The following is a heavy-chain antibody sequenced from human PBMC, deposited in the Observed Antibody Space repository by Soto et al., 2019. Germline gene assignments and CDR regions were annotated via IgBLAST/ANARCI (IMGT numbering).Heavy chain of an antibody. Sequence: QVQLVESGGGVVQPGRSLRLSCVASGFTFRSYGMHWVRQAPGKGLEWVAVVSYSGNDKKFADSVKGRFTISRDNSKDTLYLQMNSLRAEDTAIYYCAKDVDEAAAGYYFDYWGQGTLVTVSS. CDR2: VSYSGNDK. CDR1: GFTFRSYG. CDR3: AKDVDEAAAGYYFDY. J-gene: IGHJ4*02. D-gene: IGHD6-13*01. V-gene: IGHV3-30*18.